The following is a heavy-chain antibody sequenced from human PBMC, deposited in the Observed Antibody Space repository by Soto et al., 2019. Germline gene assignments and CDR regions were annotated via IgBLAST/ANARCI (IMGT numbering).Heavy chain of an antibody. D-gene: IGHD3-3*01. CDR3: ARDRNYDFWSGPWYYYYGMDV. J-gene: IGHJ6*02. CDR1: GFTFDDYA. Sequence: GGSLRLSCAASGFTFDDYAMHWVRQAPGKGLEWVSGISWNSGSIGYADSVKGRFTISRDNAKNTLYLQMNSLRAEDTAVYYCARDRNYDFWSGPWYYYYGMDVWGQGTTVTVSS. CDR2: ISWNSGSI. V-gene: IGHV3-9*01.